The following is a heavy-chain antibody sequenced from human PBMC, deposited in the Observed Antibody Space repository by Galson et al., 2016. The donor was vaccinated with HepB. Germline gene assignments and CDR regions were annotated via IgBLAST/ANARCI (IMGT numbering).Heavy chain of an antibody. J-gene: IGHJ6*02. CDR2: IYYSGRT. V-gene: IGHV4-59*01. CDR3: ARDDSGGWYGFHYGMNV. Sequence: SETLSLTCTVSGASISGYYLSWIRQPPGKGLEWIGYIYYSGRTNYNPSLTSRVTISVDTSKNQFSLKLSSVTAAGTAVYYCARDDSGGWYGFHYGMNVWGQGTPVTVSS. D-gene: IGHD6-19*01. CDR1: GASISGYY.